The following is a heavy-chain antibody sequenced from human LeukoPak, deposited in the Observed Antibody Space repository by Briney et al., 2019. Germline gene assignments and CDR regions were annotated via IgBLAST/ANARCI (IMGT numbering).Heavy chain of an antibody. Sequence: PSDTLSLTCTVSGASISSYYWSWIRQPPGKGLEWIGDIYYSGSIKYNPSLKSRVTMSVDTSKNQFSLKLSSVTAADTAIYYCARENPSGYYNRPIDYWGQGTLVTVSS. CDR2: IYYSGSI. V-gene: IGHV4-59*01. CDR1: GASISSYY. D-gene: IGHD3-22*01. J-gene: IGHJ4*02. CDR3: ARENPSGYYNRPIDY.